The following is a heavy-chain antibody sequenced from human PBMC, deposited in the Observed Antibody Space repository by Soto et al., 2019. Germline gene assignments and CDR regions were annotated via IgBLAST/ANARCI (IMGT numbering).Heavy chain of an antibody. CDR1: GFTFSLNA. CDR3: ARARLDTPALDY. D-gene: IGHD2-2*01. J-gene: IGHJ4*02. CDR2: ISYDGNNK. Sequence: QVKLVESGGGVVQPGRSLRLSCAASGFTFSLNAMHWVRQAPGKGLEWVAVISYDGNNKNYADSVKGRLAISRDNSRNTLYLQMNSLRAEDTAVYYCARARLDTPALDYWGQGTLVTVSS. V-gene: IGHV3-30*09.